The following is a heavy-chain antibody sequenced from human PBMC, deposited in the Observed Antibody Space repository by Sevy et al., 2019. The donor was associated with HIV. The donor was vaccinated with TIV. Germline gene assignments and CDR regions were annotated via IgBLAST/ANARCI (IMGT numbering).Heavy chain of an antibody. D-gene: IGHD7-27*01. CDR3: ARSWDYWGQMGY. V-gene: IGHV3-7*01. Sequence: GGSLRLSCAASGFTFNNYWMTWVRQAPGKGLEWVANIKQDGSDKYYMESVKGRFNISRDNTKNSLHLQLNSLRAEDTSVYYCARSWDYWGQMGYWGQGTLATVSS. CDR2: IKQDGSDK. CDR1: GFTFNNYW. J-gene: IGHJ4*02.